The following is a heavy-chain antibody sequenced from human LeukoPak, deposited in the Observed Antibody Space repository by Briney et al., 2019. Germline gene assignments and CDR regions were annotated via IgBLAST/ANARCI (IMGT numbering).Heavy chain of an antibody. J-gene: IGHJ5*02. CDR2: ISGTGGST. Sequence: PGGSLRLSCAASGFTFSSYAMSWVRQAPGKGLEWVSAISGTGGSTFYADSVKGRFTVSRDNSKNTLYLQMNTLRAEDTAVYYCARDNSVGDIAWWFDPWGQGTLVTVSS. CDR1: GFTFSSYA. CDR3: ARDNSVGDIAWWFDP. V-gene: IGHV3-23*01. D-gene: IGHD3-16*02.